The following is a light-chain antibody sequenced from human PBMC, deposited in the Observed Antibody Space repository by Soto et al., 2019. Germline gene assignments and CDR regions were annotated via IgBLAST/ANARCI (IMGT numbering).Light chain of an antibody. CDR2: EVT. V-gene: IGLV2-8*01. Sequence: QSALTQPPSASGSPGQSVTISCTGSSSDVGAYMYVSWYQHHPGKAPKVMIYEVTKRPSGVPDRFSGSKSGNTASLTVSGLQADDEADYYCSSYAGRNNLLFGGGTKLTVL. J-gene: IGLJ2*01. CDR3: SSYAGRNNLL. CDR1: SSDVGAYMY.